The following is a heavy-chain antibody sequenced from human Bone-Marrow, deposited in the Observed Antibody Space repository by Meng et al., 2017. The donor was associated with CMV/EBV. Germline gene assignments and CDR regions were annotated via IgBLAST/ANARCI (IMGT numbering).Heavy chain of an antibody. D-gene: IGHD2/OR15-2a*01. CDR2: INPSGGST. CDR1: GGTFSSYA. CDR3: ASASMPEYGMDG. Sequence: ASVKVSCKASGGTFSSYAISWVRQAPGQGLEWMGIINPSGGSTSYAQKFQGRVTMTRDTSTSTVYMELSSLRSEDTAVYYCASASMPEYGMDGWGQGTTVTVSS. V-gene: IGHV1-46*01. J-gene: IGHJ6*02.